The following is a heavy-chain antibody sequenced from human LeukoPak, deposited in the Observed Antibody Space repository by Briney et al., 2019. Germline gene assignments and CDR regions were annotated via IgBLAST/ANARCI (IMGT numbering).Heavy chain of an antibody. Sequence: PSETLSLTCNVSGYSISRGYYWGWIRQPPGKGLEWIWSIYHSESTYYNPSLKSRVTISVDTSKNQFSLKLSSVTAADTAVYYCARSYFYGSRSPSYFDYWGQGTLVTVSS. J-gene: IGHJ4*02. CDR1: GYSISRGYY. D-gene: IGHD3-10*01. V-gene: IGHV4-38-2*02. CDR3: ARSYFYGSRSPSYFDY. CDR2: IYHSEST.